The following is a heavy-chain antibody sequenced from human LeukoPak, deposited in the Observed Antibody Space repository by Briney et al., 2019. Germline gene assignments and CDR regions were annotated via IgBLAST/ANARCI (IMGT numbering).Heavy chain of an antibody. CDR3: ARWGIAFDL. CDR2: IRYDGNDH. D-gene: IGHD6-13*01. J-gene: IGHJ3*01. Sequence: GRSLRLSCAGSGFTFSRYGMHRVRQAPGKGLEWVALIRYDGNDHWYGDSAKGRFTISRDNSKDTVYLQMDSLRDEDTAVYYCARWGIAFDLWGQGTMVTVSS. CDR1: GFTFSRYG. V-gene: IGHV3-33*01.